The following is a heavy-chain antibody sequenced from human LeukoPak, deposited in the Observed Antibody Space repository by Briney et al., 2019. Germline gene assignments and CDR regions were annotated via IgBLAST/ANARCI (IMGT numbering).Heavy chain of an antibody. CDR2: SNDSGGT. J-gene: IGHJ6*03. CDR3: ARLSVIVGSTLEYYYYYMDV. Sequence: SETLSLTCAVYGGTFSGYYRSWIRQPPGKRLEWVGESNDSGGTNYNPSLKSRVTISADKSKNQVSLKLTSVTAADTAVYYCARLSVIVGSTLEYYYYYMDVWGQGNTVTVSS. V-gene: IGHV4-34*01. CDR1: GGTFSGYY. D-gene: IGHD1-26*01.